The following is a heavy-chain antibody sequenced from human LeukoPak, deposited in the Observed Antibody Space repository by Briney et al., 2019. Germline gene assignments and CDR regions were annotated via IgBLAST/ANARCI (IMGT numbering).Heavy chain of an antibody. CDR2: IYYSGST. J-gene: IGHJ5*02. Sequence: SETLSLTCTVSGYSISSGHYWGWIRQPPGKGLEWIGSIYYSGSTYYNPSLKSRVTISVDTSKNQFSLKLSSVTAADTAVYYCARVFSGSGSLFDPWGQGTLVTVSS. D-gene: IGHD3-10*01. V-gene: IGHV4-38-2*02. CDR3: ARVFSGSGSLFDP. CDR1: GYSISSGHY.